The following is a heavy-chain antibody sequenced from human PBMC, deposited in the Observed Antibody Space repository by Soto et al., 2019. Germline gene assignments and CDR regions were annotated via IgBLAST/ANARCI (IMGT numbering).Heavy chain of an antibody. CDR3: VRAWAGY. CDR2: INSDGSAI. D-gene: IGHD6-19*01. J-gene: IGHJ4*02. V-gene: IGHV3-74*01. CDR1: GFTFSSYW. Sequence: GGSLRLSCAASGFTFSSYWMHWIRQAPGKGLVWVSRINSDGSAINYADSVKGRFTVSRDNAKNTLYLQMNSLRAEDTAVYYCVRAWAGYWGQGTLVTVSS.